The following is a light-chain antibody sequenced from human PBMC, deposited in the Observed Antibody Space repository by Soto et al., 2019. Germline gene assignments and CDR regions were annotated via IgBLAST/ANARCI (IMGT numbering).Light chain of an antibody. CDR1: QSVSSY. V-gene: IGKV3-11*01. CDR3: QQRSNWT. CDR2: DAS. Sequence: EIVLKQSPATLSLSPGERATLSCRASQSVSSYLAWYQQKPGQAPRLLIYDASNSATGIPARFSGSGSGTDFTLSISSLEPEDFAVYYCQQRSNWTFGGGTKVEIK. J-gene: IGKJ4*01.